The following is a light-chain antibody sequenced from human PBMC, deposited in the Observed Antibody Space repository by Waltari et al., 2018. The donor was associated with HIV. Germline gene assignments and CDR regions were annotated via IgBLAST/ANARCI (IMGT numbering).Light chain of an antibody. CDR1: QRVGTF. V-gene: IGKV3-11*01. Sequence: EIVLTQSPATLSLSPGERATLSCRASQRVGTFLAWSQHKPGQPPRLLIYDSSTRAAGIPVRFTGRGSGTDFTLTISSLEPEDFAIYYCQQSTNWPPGVTFGGGTRVEIK. CDR3: QQSTNWPPGVT. J-gene: IGKJ4*01. CDR2: DSS.